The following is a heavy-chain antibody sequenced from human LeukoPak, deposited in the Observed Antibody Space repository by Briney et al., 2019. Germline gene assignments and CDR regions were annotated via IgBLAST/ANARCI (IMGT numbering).Heavy chain of an antibody. CDR1: GGSISSYY. D-gene: IGHD3-22*01. CDR2: IYYSGST. V-gene: IGHV4-59*08. J-gene: IGHJ3*02. Sequence: SETLSLTCTVSGGSISSYYWSWIRQPPGKGLEWIGYIYYSGSTNYNPSLKSRVTISVDTSKNQLSLKLSSVTAADTAVYYCARRITMIAINAFDIWGQGTMVTVSS. CDR3: ARRITMIAINAFDI.